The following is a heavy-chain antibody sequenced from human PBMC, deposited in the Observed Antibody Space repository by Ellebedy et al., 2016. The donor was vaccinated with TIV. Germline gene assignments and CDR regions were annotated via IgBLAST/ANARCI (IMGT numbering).Heavy chain of an antibody. V-gene: IGHV3-9*01. D-gene: IGHD3-10*01. Sequence: SLKISCAASGFTFEDNAMHWVRQVPGKGLEWVSGISWNSGAIGYADSVKGRFTISRDNTKKSLYLQMDSLGAEDTALYYCVKAPTNSGRLDFWGQGTLVTVSS. CDR2: ISWNSGAI. J-gene: IGHJ4*02. CDR3: VKAPTNSGRLDF. CDR1: GFTFEDNA.